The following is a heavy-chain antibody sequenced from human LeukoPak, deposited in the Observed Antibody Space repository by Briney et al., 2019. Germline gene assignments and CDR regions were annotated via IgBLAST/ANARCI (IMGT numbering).Heavy chain of an antibody. Sequence: GGSLRLSCAASGFTFSNAWMSWVRQAPGKGLEWVGRIKSKTDGGTTDYAAPVKGRFTISRDDSKNTLYLQMNSLKTEDTAVYYCTTLLTAYCSSTSCYGSFDYWGQGTLVTVSS. D-gene: IGHD2-2*01. CDR1: GFTFSNAW. V-gene: IGHV3-15*01. J-gene: IGHJ4*02. CDR2: IKSKTDGGTT. CDR3: TTLLTAYCSSTSCYGSFDY.